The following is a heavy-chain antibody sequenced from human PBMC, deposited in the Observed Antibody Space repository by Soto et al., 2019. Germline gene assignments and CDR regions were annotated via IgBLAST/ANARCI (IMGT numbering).Heavy chain of an antibody. CDR2: IGVGSGNT. CDR3: AASSGWYPHYYFDY. J-gene: IGHJ4*02. D-gene: IGHD6-13*01. V-gene: IGHV1-58*01. CDR1: GFTFTSSA. Sequence: SVKVSCKASGFTFTSSAVQWVRQARGQRLEWIGWIGVGSGNTNYAQKFQERVTITRDMSTSTAYMELSSLRSEDTAVYYCAASSGWYPHYYFDYWGQGTLVTAPQ.